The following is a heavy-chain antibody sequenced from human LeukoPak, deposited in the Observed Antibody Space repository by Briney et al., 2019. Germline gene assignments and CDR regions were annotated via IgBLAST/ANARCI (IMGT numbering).Heavy chain of an antibody. J-gene: IGHJ6*03. CDR2: FDPEDGET. Sequence: ASVKVSCKVSGYTLTELSMHWVRQAPGKGLEWMGGFDPEDGETIYAQKFQGRVTITADESTSTAYMELSSLRSEDTAVYYCASMVSSDYYYYMDVWGKGTTVTISS. CDR3: ASMVSSDYYYYMDV. CDR1: GYTLTELS. V-gene: IGHV1-24*01. D-gene: IGHD1-14*01.